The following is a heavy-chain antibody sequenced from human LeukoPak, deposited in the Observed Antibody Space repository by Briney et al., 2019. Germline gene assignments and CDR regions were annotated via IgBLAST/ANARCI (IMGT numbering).Heavy chain of an antibody. Sequence: GESLKISCKASGYSFSDYWIGWVRQMPGKGLEWMGIIYPGDSETKYSPSFQGQVTISADKSISTTSLQWSSLRASDTAVYYCARQKSGYNYTYYYYMDVWGKGTTVTVSS. V-gene: IGHV5-51*01. J-gene: IGHJ6*03. CDR3: ARQKSGYNYTYYYYMDV. D-gene: IGHD5-18*01. CDR2: IYPGDSET. CDR1: GYSFSDYW.